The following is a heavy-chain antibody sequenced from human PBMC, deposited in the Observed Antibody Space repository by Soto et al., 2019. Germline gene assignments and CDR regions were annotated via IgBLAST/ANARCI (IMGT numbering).Heavy chain of an antibody. D-gene: IGHD5-12*01. CDR1: GGSISSGDYY. Sequence: QVQLQESGPGLVKPSQTLSLTCTVSGGSISSGDYYWSWIRQPPGKGLEWIGYIYYSGSTYYIPSLKSQFTISVDTSKNQFSLKLTSVTAADTAVYYCAGGYSGSPYFNHWGQGTLVTVSS. J-gene: IGHJ4*02. CDR2: IYYSGST. V-gene: IGHV4-30-4*01. CDR3: AGGYSGSPYFNH.